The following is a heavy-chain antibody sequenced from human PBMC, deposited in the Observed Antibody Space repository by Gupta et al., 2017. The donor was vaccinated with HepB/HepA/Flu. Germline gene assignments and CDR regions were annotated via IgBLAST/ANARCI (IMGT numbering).Heavy chain of an antibody. D-gene: IGHD5-12*01. Sequence: QVQLVESGGGVVQPGRSLRLSCGATGFHVSAYGMHCLSPGPGKGLGGVAVIWSDGSIKYYGCTVRGRFTIARDNSRNTRFLQMNSLRAEDTAVYYCAKQSEYSGYDMDYWGQGTLVSVSS. V-gene: IGHV3-33*06. CDR3: AKQSEYSGYDMDY. J-gene: IGHJ4*02. CDR1: GFHVSAYG. CDR2: IWSDGSIK.